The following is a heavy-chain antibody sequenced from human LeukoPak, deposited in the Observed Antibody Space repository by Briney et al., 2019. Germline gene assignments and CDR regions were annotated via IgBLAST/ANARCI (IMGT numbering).Heavy chain of an antibody. D-gene: IGHD4-17*01. CDR1: GFTFSNYE. CDR3: AREGDYGDSDY. J-gene: IGHJ4*02. V-gene: IGHV3-48*03. Sequence: GGSLRLSCAASGFTFSNYEMNWVRQAPGKGLEWVSYITSSGSIMYYPDSVKGRFTISRDNAKNSLYLQMNSLRAEDTAVYYCAREGDYGDSDYWGQGTLVTVSS. CDR2: ITSSGSIM.